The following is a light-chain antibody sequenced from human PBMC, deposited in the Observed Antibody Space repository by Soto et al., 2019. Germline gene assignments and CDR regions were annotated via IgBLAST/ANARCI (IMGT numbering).Light chain of an antibody. J-gene: IGKJ2*01. CDR2: GAS. CDR1: QSVSSN. CDR3: QQYNNWPPNT. Sequence: EIVMTQSPATLSVSPGERATLSCRASQSVSSNLAGYQQKPGQAPRPLIYGASTRATGIPARFSGSGSGTEFTLTISSLQSEDFAVYYCQQYNNWPPNTFGQGTKLEIK. V-gene: IGKV3-15*01.